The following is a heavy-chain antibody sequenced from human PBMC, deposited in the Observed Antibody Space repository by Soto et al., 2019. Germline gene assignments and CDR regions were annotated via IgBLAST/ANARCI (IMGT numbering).Heavy chain of an antibody. Sequence: QVQLVQSGAEVKKPGSSVKVSCKASGGTFSSYTISWVRQAPGQGLEWMGRIIPILGIANYAQKFQGRVTITADKSTSTAYMELSSLRSEDTAVYYCARDEGYCSSTSYYNYYYYYMDVWGKGTTVTVSS. J-gene: IGHJ6*03. CDR1: GGTFSSYT. CDR3: ARDEGYCSSTSYYNYYYYYMDV. V-gene: IGHV1-69*08. D-gene: IGHD2-2*01. CDR2: IIPILGIA.